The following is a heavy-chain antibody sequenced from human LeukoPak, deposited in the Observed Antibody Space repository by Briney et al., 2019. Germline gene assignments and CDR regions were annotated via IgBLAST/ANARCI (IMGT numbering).Heavy chain of an antibody. D-gene: IGHD3-22*01. CDR3: APPEAIVVVITHVFDI. CDR1: GFTFSSYA. J-gene: IGHJ3*02. CDR2: ISGSGGST. Sequence: PGGSLRLSCAASGFTFSSYAMSWVRQAPGKGMEWVSAISGSGGSTYYADSVKGRFTISRDNSKNTLYLQMDSLRAEDTAVYYCAPPEAIVVVITHVFDIWGQGTMVTVSS. V-gene: IGHV3-23*01.